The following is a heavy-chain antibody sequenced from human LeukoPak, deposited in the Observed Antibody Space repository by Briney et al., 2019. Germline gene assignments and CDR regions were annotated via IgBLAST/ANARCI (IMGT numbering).Heavy chain of an antibody. CDR3: ARTLHYYDPGH. V-gene: IGHV4-39*07. Sequence: PSETLSLTCIVSGGSISSSSYYWGWIRQPPGKGLEWIGSMYYSGSTYYNPSLKSRVTMSVDTSKNQFSLKLSSVTAADTAVYYCARTLHYYDPGHWGQGTLVTVSS. J-gene: IGHJ4*02. CDR1: GGSISSSSYY. D-gene: IGHD3-22*01. CDR2: MYYSGST.